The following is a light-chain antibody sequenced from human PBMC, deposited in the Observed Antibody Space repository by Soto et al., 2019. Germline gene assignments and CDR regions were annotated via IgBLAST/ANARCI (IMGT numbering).Light chain of an antibody. V-gene: IGKV1-39*01. CDR1: QSISTY. CDR2: AAS. J-gene: IGKJ1*01. CDR3: QQSYSSPRA. Sequence: DIQMTQSPSSLSASVGDRVTITCRASQSISTYLNWYQQKPGKAPNLLIYAASSLQSGVPSRFSGSGAGTDFTLSISSLQPEDFATYCGQQSYSSPRAFGQGTKVEIK.